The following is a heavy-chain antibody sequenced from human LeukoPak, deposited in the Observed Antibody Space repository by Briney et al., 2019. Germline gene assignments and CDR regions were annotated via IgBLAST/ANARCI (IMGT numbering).Heavy chain of an antibody. V-gene: IGHV3-48*01. CDR2: ISSSGSTI. CDR3: ARLPGGVVIDAGLY. D-gene: IGHD2-21*01. J-gene: IGHJ4*02. CDR1: GFTFSSYD. Sequence: GGSLRLSCAASGFTFSSYDMNWVRQAPGKGLEWVSYISSSGSTIYYADSVKGRVTISRDNAKNSLYLQMNSLRAEDTAMYYCARLPGGVVIDAGLYWGQGTLVTVSS.